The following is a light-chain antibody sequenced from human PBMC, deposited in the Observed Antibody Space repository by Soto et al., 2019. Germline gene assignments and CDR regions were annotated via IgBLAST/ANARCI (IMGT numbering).Light chain of an antibody. CDR3: QQYNNWPWT. Sequence: EIVMTHSPATLSVSPGGRATLSFSSSQSISGTLAWYQQKPGQAPRLLIYGASTRATSFPARFSGSGSGTDFTLTISSLQSEDFAVYYCQQYNNWPWTFGQGTKVDIK. CDR2: GAS. CDR1: QSISGT. V-gene: IGKV3-15*01. J-gene: IGKJ1*01.